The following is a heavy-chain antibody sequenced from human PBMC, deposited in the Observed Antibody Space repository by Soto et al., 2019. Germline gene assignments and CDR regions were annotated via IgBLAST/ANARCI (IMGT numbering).Heavy chain of an antibody. D-gene: IGHD2-2*01. CDR2: IYHSGST. CDR1: GGSISSSNW. V-gene: IGHV4-4*02. CDR3: ARDYIVLVPAARVLAAFDI. Sequence: PSETLSLTCAVSGGSISSSNWWSWVRQPPGKGLEWIGEIYHSGSTNYNPSLKSRVTISVDKSKNQFSLKLSSVTAADTAVYYCARDYIVLVPAARVLAAFDIWGQGTMVTVSS. J-gene: IGHJ3*02.